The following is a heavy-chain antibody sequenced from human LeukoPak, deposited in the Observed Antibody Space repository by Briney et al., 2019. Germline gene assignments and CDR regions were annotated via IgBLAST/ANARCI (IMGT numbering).Heavy chain of an antibody. CDR1: GFTFSNYA. Sequence: GGSLRLSCQAFGFTFSNYAMSWIRQAPGKGLEWVSSINPNDDGRSFFANFVEGRSTISRDDSRSAVYLQMNNLRAEDTAVYYCARSGVATCHYWGQGILVTVSS. J-gene: IGHJ4*02. CDR3: ARSGVATCHY. D-gene: IGHD2-15*01. CDR2: INPNDDGRS. V-gene: IGHV3-23*01.